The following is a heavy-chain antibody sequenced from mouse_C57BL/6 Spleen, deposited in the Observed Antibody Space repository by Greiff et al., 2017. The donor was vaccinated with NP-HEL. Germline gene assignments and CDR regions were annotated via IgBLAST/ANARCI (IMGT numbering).Heavy chain of an antibody. D-gene: IGHD4-1*01. CDR1: GYAFSSSW. Sequence: QVQLQQSGPELVKPGASVKISCKASGYAFSSSWMNWVKQRPGKGLEWIGRIYPGDGDTNYNGKFKGKATLTADKSSSTAYMQLSSLTSEDSAVYFCARYWDGDASDYWGQGTTLTVSS. CDR2: IYPGDGDT. V-gene: IGHV1-82*01. J-gene: IGHJ2*01. CDR3: ARYWDGDASDY.